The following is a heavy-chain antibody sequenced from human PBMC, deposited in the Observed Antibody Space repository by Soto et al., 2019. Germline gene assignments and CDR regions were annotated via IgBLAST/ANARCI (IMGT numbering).Heavy chain of an antibody. CDR2: ISANDVGT. Sequence: GGSLRLSCEASGFTLMNYAMTWVRQARGKGLEWVSLISANDVGTYYAESVKTRFTISTDQSRNTVYLQMDSLRADDTAIYYCAKAKNDYNWDNRPPFDYWGQGTLVTVSS. J-gene: IGHJ4*02. CDR1: GFTLMNYA. CDR3: AKAKNDYNWDNRPPFDY. D-gene: IGHD1-20*01. V-gene: IGHV3-23*01.